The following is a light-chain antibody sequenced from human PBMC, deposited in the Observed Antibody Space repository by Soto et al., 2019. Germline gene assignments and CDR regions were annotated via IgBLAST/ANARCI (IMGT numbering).Light chain of an antibody. Sequence: DIQMTQSPSTLSASVGDRVTITCRASQSISNWLAWYQQKPGKAPKLLIYDASSLEGGVPSRFSGSGSGTEFTLSISTLQREDFATYYCQQYNTHSPTWTFGQGTKVEIE. J-gene: IGKJ1*01. V-gene: IGKV1-5*01. CDR3: QQYNTHSPTWT. CDR1: QSISNW. CDR2: DAS.